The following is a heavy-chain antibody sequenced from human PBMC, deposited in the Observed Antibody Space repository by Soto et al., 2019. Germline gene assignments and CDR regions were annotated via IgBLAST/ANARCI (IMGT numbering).Heavy chain of an antibody. J-gene: IGHJ6*02. CDR2: ISYDGSNK. Sequence: VQLVESGGGVVQPGRSLRLSCAASGFTFSSYAMHWVRQAPGKGLEWVAVISYDGSNKYYADSVKGRFTISRDNSKNXXFXQXISLRAEDTAVYYCASPYCGGDCYESRTYYYYGMDVWGQGTTVTVSS. V-gene: IGHV3-30-3*01. CDR1: GFTFSSYA. D-gene: IGHD2-21*02. CDR3: ASPYCGGDCYESRTYYYYGMDV.